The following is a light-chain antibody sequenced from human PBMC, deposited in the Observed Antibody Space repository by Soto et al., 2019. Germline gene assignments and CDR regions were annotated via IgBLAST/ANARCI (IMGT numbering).Light chain of an antibody. V-gene: IGKV3-15*01. CDR1: QSVSTN. Sequence: EIVMTQSPATLSVSPGERATLSCRARQSVSTNLAWYQQKPGQAPRLLMYGASTRATGIPARFSGSGSGTEFTLTISSRQSEDFAVYYCQQYHNWPPYTFGQGTKLEIK. CDR2: GAS. J-gene: IGKJ2*01. CDR3: QQYHNWPPYT.